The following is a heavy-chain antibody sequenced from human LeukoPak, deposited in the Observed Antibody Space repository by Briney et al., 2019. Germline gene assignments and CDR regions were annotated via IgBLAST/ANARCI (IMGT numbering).Heavy chain of an antibody. CDR3: AREGGSSSRYSGYDWAGYGFDP. V-gene: IGHV1-46*01. J-gene: IGHJ5*02. D-gene: IGHD5-12*01. Sequence: ASVEVSCKASGYTFTSYYMHWVRQAPGQGLEWMGIINPSGGSTSYAQKFQGRVTMIRDTSTSTVYMELSSLRSEDTAVYYCAREGGSSSRYSGYDWAGYGFDPWGQGTLVTVSS. CDR1: GYTFTSYY. CDR2: INPSGGST.